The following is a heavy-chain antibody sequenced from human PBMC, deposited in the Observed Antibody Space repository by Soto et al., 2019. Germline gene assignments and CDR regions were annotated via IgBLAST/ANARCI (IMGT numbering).Heavy chain of an antibody. V-gene: IGHV4-34*01. CDR2: INHSGST. CDR1: GGSFSGYY. D-gene: IGHD2-15*01. CDR3: AREFGYCSGGRCYTPNFDY. J-gene: IGHJ4*02. Sequence: QVQLQQWGGVLLKPSETLSLTCAVYGGSFSGYYWSWIRQPPGKGLEWIGEINHSGSTNYNPSLKSRVTISVDTSKNQFSLKLSSVTAADTAVYYCAREFGYCSGGRCYTPNFDYWGQGTLVTVSS.